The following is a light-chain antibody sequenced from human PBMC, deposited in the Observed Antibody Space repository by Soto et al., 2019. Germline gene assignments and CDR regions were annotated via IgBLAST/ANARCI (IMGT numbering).Light chain of an antibody. CDR2: EVS. V-gene: IGLV2-14*01. CDR3: SSYTSSTSLDV. J-gene: IGLJ1*01. Sequence: QSVLTQPASVSGSPGQSITISCTGTSSDVGGYNYVSWYQQHPGKAPKLMIYEVSNRPSGVSIRFSGSKSGNTAPLTISGLQAEDEADYYCSSYTSSTSLDVFGTGTKVTVL. CDR1: SSDVGGYNY.